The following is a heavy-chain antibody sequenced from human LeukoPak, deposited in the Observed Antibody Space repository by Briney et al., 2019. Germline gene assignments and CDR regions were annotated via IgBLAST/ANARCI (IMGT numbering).Heavy chain of an antibody. J-gene: IGHJ3*02. CDR2: IIPIFGTT. Sequence: GASVKLSCTASGSTFTSFAISGVRQAPGQGLEWVGGIIPIFGTTNYAQTVQGRVTITADESTSTAYTELSSLRSEDTAVYYCARDQNILTGYYLNDTFDIWGQGTMVTVSS. CDR3: ARDQNILTGYYLNDTFDI. CDR1: GSTFTSFA. D-gene: IGHD3-9*01. V-gene: IGHV1-69*13.